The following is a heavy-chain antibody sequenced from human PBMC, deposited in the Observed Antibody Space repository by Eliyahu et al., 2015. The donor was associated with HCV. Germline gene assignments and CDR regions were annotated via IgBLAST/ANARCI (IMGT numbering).Heavy chain of an antibody. CDR1: GFTVTTNY. D-gene: IGHD3-3*01. Sequence: EVHLVESGGGLVQPGGSLRLSCAASGFTVTTNYMSWVRQAPGKGLEWVSVLYSGGSAYYTDSVKGRFTISRDISKNTLHLQMNSLRAEDTAVYHCARGSGKYYYFDSWGQGTLVTVSS. V-gene: IGHV3-66*01. CDR2: LYSGGSA. J-gene: IGHJ4*02. CDR3: ARGSGKYYYFDS.